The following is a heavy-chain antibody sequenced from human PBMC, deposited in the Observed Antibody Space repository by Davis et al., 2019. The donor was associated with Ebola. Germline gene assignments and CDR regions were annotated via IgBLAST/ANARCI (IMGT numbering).Heavy chain of an antibody. D-gene: IGHD4-17*01. CDR1: GGTFSSYA. Sequence: AASVKVSCKASGGTFSSYAISWVRQAPGQGLEWMGRIIPILGIANYAQKFQGRVTITADKSTSTAYMELSSLRSEDTAVYYCARRPYGYYGMDVWGQGTTVTVSS. V-gene: IGHV1-69*04. CDR2: IIPILGIA. J-gene: IGHJ6*02. CDR3: ARRPYGYYGMDV.